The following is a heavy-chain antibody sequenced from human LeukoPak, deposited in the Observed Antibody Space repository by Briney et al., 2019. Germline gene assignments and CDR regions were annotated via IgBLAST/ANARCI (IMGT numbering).Heavy chain of an antibody. CDR1: GGSFSGYY. CDR3: ARVPSIAARSVEYFDY. J-gene: IGHJ4*02. CDR2: INHSGST. V-gene: IGHV4-34*09. D-gene: IGHD6-6*01. Sequence: PSETLSLTCAVYGGSFSGYYWSWIRQPPGKGLEWIGEINHSGSTNYNPSLKSRVTISVDTSKNQFSLKLSSVTAADTAVYYCARVPSIAARSVEYFDYWGQGTLVTVSS.